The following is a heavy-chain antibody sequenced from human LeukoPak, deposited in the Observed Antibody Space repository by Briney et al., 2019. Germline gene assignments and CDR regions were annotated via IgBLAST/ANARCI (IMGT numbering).Heavy chain of an antibody. CDR2: ISYDGSNK. D-gene: IGHD4-17*01. J-gene: IGHJ5*02. CDR3: ASPTTIPT. Sequence: PGRSLRLSCAASGFTFSSYAMHWVRQAPGKGLEWVAVISYDGSNKYYADSVKGRFTISRDNSKNTLYLQMDSLRAEDTAVYYCASPTTIPTWGQGTLVTVSS. V-gene: IGHV3-30-3*01. CDR1: GFTFSSYA.